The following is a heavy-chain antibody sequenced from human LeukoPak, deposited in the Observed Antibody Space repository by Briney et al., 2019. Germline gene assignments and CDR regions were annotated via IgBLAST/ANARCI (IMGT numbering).Heavy chain of an antibody. Sequence: ETLSLTCAVYGGSFSGYYWSWIRQPPGKGLEWSGEINHSGSTNYNPSLKRRVTISVDTSKNQFSLKLSSVTAADTAVYYCARRSLGWFGEFRSWYFDFWGQGSLVTVSS. CDR3: ARRSLGWFGEFRSWYFDF. D-gene: IGHD3-10*01. CDR2: INHSGST. CDR1: GGSFSGYY. V-gene: IGHV4-34*01. J-gene: IGHJ4*02.